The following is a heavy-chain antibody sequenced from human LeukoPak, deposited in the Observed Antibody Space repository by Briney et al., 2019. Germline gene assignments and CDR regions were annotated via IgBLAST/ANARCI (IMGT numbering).Heavy chain of an antibody. Sequence: PSETLSLTCTVSGVSIRTYYWSWLRQPPGKGLEWIGYKSGAGRDLYNPSIKSGVTISVDASRNHFSLSLRSVTAADTAMYYCARTTRVTPDGRAECFEDWGQGTLVIVSS. D-gene: IGHD4-11*01. CDR3: ARTTRVTPDGRAECFED. CDR2: KSGAGRD. V-gene: IGHV4-59*01. CDR1: GVSIRTYY. J-gene: IGHJ1*01.